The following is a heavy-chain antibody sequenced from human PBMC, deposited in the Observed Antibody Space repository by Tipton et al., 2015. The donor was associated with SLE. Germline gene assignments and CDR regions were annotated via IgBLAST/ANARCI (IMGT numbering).Heavy chain of an antibody. J-gene: IGHJ4*02. CDR3: ARDPREPGDY. CDR2: INHSGST. CDR1: GGSFSGYY. D-gene: IGHD1-26*01. V-gene: IGHV4-34*09. Sequence: TLSLTCTVSGGSFSGYYWSWIRQPPGKGLEWIGEINHSGSTYYNPSLKSRVTISVDTSKNQFSLKLGSVTAADTAVYYCARDPREPGDYWGQGTLVTVSS.